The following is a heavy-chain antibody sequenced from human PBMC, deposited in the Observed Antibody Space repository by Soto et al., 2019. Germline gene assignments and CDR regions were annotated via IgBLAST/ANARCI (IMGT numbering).Heavy chain of an antibody. CDR3: AKDCSGGSCYHY. CDR1: GFTFSSYA. J-gene: IGHJ4*02. V-gene: IGHV3-23*01. Sequence: TGGSLRLSCAASGFTFSSYAMSWVRQAPGKGLEWVSAISGSGGSTYYADSVKGRFTISRDNSKNTLYLQMNSLRAEDTAVYYCAKDCSGGSCYHYWGQGTLVTVSS. CDR2: ISGSGGST. D-gene: IGHD2-15*01.